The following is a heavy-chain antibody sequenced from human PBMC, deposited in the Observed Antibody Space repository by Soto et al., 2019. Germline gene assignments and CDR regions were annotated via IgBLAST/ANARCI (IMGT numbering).Heavy chain of an antibody. CDR1: GYTLTELS. CDR3: ATHYGSGSYYNPHFDY. Sequence: QVQLVQSGAEVKKPGASVKVSCKVSGYTLTELSMHWVRQAPGKGLEWMGGFDPEDGETIYAQKFQGRVTMTEDTSTDTAYMELSRLRSEDTAVYYCATHYGSGSYYNPHFDYWGQGTLVTVSS. V-gene: IGHV1-24*01. J-gene: IGHJ4*02. CDR2: FDPEDGET. D-gene: IGHD3-10*01.